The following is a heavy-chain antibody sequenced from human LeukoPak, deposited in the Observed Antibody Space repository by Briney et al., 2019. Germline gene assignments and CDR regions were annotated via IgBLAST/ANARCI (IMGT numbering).Heavy chain of an antibody. J-gene: IGHJ4*02. Sequence: PGGSLRLSCAASGFTFSSYWMHWVRQAPGKGLVWVSRINSDGSSTSYADSVKGRFTISRDNAKNTLYLQMNSLRDEDTAVYYCASATEVWFGELWPPDYWGQGTLVIISS. V-gene: IGHV3-74*01. CDR2: INSDGSST. CDR3: ASATEVWFGELWPPDY. D-gene: IGHD3-10*01. CDR1: GFTFSSYW.